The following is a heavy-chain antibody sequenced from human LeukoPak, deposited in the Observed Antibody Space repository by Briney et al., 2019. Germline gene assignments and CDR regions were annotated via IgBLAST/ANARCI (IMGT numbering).Heavy chain of an antibody. D-gene: IGHD2-21*02. CDR1: GFTFSAYA. V-gene: IGHV3-23*01. CDR2: ISGSGGST. CDR3: AKDFEAYCGGDCYTHFDL. Sequence: GGSLRLSCEASGFTFSAYAMTWVRQAPGRELEWVSRISGSGGSTYYADSVKGRFTISRDNSKNTLYLQMNSLRVEDTALYYCAKDFEAYCGGDCYTHFDLWGRGTLVTVSS. J-gene: IGHJ2*01.